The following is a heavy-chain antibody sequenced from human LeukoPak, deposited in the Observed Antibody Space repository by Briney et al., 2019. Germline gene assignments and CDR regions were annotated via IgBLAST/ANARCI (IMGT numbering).Heavy chain of an antibody. CDR3: AKQAAIKSGAFDS. Sequence: PGGSLRLSCAASGFSFTTYWMSWVRQAPGKGLEWVANINQDGADKYYVDSVKGRFTISRVNSQSTLYLQVRSLTAEDTALYYCAKQAAIKSGAFDSWGQGTLVTVSS. J-gene: IGHJ4*02. V-gene: IGHV3-7*03. D-gene: IGHD2-2*01. CDR2: INQDGADK. CDR1: GFSFTTYW.